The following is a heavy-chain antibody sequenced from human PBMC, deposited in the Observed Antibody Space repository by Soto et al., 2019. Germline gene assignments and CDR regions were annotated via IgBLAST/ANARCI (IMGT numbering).Heavy chain of an antibody. CDR2: ISYDGSNK. D-gene: IGHD5-18*01. J-gene: IGHJ4*02. CDR1: GFTFSSYG. CDR3: AKDAALYSYAPHFDY. V-gene: IGHV3-30*18. Sequence: GGSLRLSCAASGFTFSSYGMHWVRQAPGKGLEWVAVISYDGSNKYYADSVKGRFTISRDNSKNTLYLQMNSLRAEDTAVYYCAKDAALYSYAPHFDYWGQGTLVTVSS.